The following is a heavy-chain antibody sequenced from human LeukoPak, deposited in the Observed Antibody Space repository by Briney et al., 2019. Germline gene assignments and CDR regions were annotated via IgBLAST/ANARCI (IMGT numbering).Heavy chain of an antibody. J-gene: IGHJ6*02. D-gene: IGHD6-19*01. V-gene: IGHV3-30*18. CDR3: AKEYSSGWYYYYYGMDV. CDR2: ISYDGSNK. Sequence: GRSLRLSCAASGFTFSSYGMHWVRQAPGKGLEWEAVISYDGSNKYYADSVKGRFTISRDNSKNTLYLQMNSLRAEDTAVYYCAKEYSSGWYYYYYGMDVWGQGTTVTVSS. CDR1: GFTFSSYG.